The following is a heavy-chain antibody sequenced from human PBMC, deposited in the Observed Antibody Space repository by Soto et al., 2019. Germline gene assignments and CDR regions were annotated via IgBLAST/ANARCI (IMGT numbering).Heavy chain of an antibody. Sequence: EVQLVESGGDLVQPGGSLRLSCGTSGFNFNDSFVNWVRQAPGKGLEWVGRSRDKGNEFRIDYGASFEGSFTISRDNLKRSLFLQMSNLRTEDTAIYYCARGSYIYGDDGFDLWGRGTKVTVSS. CDR3: ARGSYIYGDDGFDL. V-gene: IGHV3-72*01. CDR1: GFNFNDSF. D-gene: IGHD5-18*01. J-gene: IGHJ3*01. CDR2: SRDKGNEFRI.